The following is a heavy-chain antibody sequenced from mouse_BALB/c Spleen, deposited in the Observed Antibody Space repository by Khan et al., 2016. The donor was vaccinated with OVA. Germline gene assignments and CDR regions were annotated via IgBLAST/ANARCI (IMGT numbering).Heavy chain of an antibody. V-gene: IGHV2-9*02. Sequence: VQLVESGPGLVAPSQSLSITCTVSGFSLSTYGVHWVRQPPGKGLEWLGVIWAGGSINYNSALMSRLSISKDNSKSQVFLKMNSLQTDDTAMYYCARELGRNYAMDYWGQGTSGTGSS. CDR2: IWAGGSI. D-gene: IGHD4-1*01. CDR3: ARELGRNYAMDY. CDR1: GFSLSTYG. J-gene: IGHJ4*01.